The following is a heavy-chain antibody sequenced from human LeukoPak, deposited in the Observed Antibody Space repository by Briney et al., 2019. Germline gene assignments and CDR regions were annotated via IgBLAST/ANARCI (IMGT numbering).Heavy chain of an antibody. CDR3: ATSPVYSYGHPYYFDY. V-gene: IGHV3-21*01. CDR2: ISSSSTYI. D-gene: IGHD5-18*01. CDR1: GFTFSSYS. J-gene: IGHJ4*02. Sequence: GGSLRLSCAASGFTFSSYSMNWVRQAPGKGLEWVSSISSSSTYIYYADSMKGRFTISRDNAKNSLYLQMNSLRAEDTAVYYCATSPVYSYGHPYYFDYWGQGTLVTVSS.